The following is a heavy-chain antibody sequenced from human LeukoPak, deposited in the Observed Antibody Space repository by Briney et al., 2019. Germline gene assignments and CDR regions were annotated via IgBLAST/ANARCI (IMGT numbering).Heavy chain of an antibody. CDR1: GGSFSGYY. CDR3: ARVEMATKTVDY. CDR2: INHSGST. V-gene: IGHV4-34*01. Sequence: SETLSLTCAVYGGSFSGYYWSWIRQPPGKGLEWIGEINHSGSTNYNPSLKSRVTISVDTSKNQFSLKLSSVTAADTAVYYCARVEMATKTVDYWGQGTLVTVSP. D-gene: IGHD5-24*01. J-gene: IGHJ4*02.